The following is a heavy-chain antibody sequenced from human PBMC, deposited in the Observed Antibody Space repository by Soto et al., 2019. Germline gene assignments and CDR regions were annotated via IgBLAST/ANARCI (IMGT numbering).Heavy chain of an antibody. CDR1: GYSFISHY. CDR2: INPSGGSA. D-gene: IGHD2-2*01. CDR3: ARDYLSSKLSPFDY. Sequence: ASVKVSCKASGYSFISHYIHWVRQAPGQGLEWMGFINPSGGSATLAQKFQGRVTMTRDTSTSTVYMELTILRSEDAAVYYCARDYLSSKLSPFDYWGHGTLVTVSS. J-gene: IGHJ4*01. V-gene: IGHV1-46*01.